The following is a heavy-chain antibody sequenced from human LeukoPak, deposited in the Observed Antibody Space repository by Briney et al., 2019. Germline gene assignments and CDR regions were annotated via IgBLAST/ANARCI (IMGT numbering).Heavy chain of an antibody. Sequence: SETLSLTCTVSGGSISSYYWRWIRQPPGKGLEWIGYIYYSGSTNYNPSLKSRVTISVDTSKNQFSLKLSSVTAADTAVYYCARGDPLCSSTSCLGFDYWGQGTLVTVSS. CDR2: IYYSGST. CDR3: ARGDPLCSSTSCLGFDY. CDR1: GGSISSYY. V-gene: IGHV4-59*08. D-gene: IGHD2-2*01. J-gene: IGHJ4*02.